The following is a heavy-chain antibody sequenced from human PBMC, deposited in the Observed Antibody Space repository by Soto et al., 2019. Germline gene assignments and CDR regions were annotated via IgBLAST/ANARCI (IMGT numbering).Heavy chain of an antibody. CDR1: GYTFTSYY. CDR2: INPSGGST. Sequence: QVQLVQSGAEVKKPGASVKVSCKASGYTFTSYYMHWVRQAPGQGLEWMGIINPSGGSTSYAQKFQGRVTMTRDTATSTVYMELSSLRSEDTAVYYCARDRGGYYYGMDFWGQGTTVTVSS. V-gene: IGHV1-46*03. CDR3: ARDRGGYYYGMDF. D-gene: IGHD3-10*01. J-gene: IGHJ6*02.